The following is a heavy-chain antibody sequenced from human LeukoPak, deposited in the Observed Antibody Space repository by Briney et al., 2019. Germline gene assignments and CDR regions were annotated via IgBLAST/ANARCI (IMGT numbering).Heavy chain of an antibody. CDR3: AKDRAAAGKWNFDY. CDR2: ISYDGSYM. V-gene: IGHV3-30*04. J-gene: IGHJ4*02. Sequence: PGGSLRLSCVASGFTFSSYAMHWVRQAPGKGLEWVAVISYDGSYMSYADSVKGRFTISRDNSKNTLYVQMNSLRAEDTAVYYCAKDRAAAGKWNFDYWGQGTLVTVSS. CDR1: GFTFSSYA. D-gene: IGHD6-13*01.